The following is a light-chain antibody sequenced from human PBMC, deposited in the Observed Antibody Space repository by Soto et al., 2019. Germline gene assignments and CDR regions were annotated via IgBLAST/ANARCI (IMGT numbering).Light chain of an antibody. J-gene: IGKJ1*01. CDR3: MQFAHFPRT. Sequence: DVVLTQTPLSSPVTLGQPASISCRSRQSLEYSDGNTYLSWLQQRPGQPPRLLIYQISNRFSGVPDRFSGSGAGTDFTLKISRVEAEDVGVYYCMQFAHFPRTFGQGTKLEI. CDR1: QSLEYSDGNTY. CDR2: QIS. V-gene: IGKV2-24*01.